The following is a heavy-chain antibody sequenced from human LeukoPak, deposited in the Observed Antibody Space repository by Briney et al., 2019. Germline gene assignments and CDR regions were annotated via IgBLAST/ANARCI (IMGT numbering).Heavy chain of an antibody. CDR1: GYTFSGYH. J-gene: IGHJ5*02. D-gene: IGHD2-2*01. Sequence: GASVKVSCKTSGYTFSGYHIHWMRQAPGQGLEWIGWIDPYSGGTHFAEKFQGRVTMTRDTSISTAYMELSRLRSDDTAVYYCARPGDCSSTSCYYFGFDPWGQGTLVTVSS. CDR2: IDPYSGGT. CDR3: ARPGDCSSTSCYYFGFDP. V-gene: IGHV1-2*02.